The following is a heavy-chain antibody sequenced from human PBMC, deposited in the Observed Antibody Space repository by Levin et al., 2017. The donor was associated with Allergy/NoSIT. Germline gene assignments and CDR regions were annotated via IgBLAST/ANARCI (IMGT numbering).Heavy chain of an antibody. J-gene: IGHJ4*02. CDR2: IDWDDDK. V-gene: IGHV2-70*11. CDR3: ARITTGGSYYVFDY. CDR1: GFSLSTSGMC. D-gene: IGHD1-26*01. Sequence: SGPTLVKPTQTLTLTCTFSGFSLSTSGMCVSWIRQPPGKALEWLARIDWDDDKYYSTSLKTRLTISKDTSKNQVVLTMTNMDPVDTATYYCARITTGGSYYVFDYWGQGTLVTVSS.